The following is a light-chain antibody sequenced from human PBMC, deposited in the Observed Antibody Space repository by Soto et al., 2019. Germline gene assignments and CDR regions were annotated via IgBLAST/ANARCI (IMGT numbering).Light chain of an antibody. CDR2: DAS. CDR1: QSVSSY. CDR3: QQRSNILT. Sequence: EIVLTQSPATLSLSPGERATLSCRASQSVSSYLAWYQQKPGQAPSLLIYDASNRATGIPARFSGSGSGTDFTLTIRSLEPEDFAVYYCQQRSNILTFGGGTKVDIK. J-gene: IGKJ4*01. V-gene: IGKV3-11*01.